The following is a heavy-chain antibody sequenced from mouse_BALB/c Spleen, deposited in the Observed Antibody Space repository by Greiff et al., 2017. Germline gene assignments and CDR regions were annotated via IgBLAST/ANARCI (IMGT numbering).Heavy chain of an antibody. Sequence: EVMLVESGGGLVKPGGSLKLSCAASGFTFSSYAMSWVRQSPEKRLEWVAEISSGGSYTYYPDTVTGRFTISRDNAKNTLYLEMSSLRSEDTAMYYCARDGTTAAFAYWGQGTLVTVSA. CDR1: GFTFSSYA. D-gene: IGHD1-2*01. CDR2: ISSGGSYT. CDR3: ARDGTTAAFAY. J-gene: IGHJ3*01. V-gene: IGHV5-9-4*01.